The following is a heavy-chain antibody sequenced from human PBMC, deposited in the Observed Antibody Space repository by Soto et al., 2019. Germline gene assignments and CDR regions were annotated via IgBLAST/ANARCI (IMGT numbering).Heavy chain of an antibody. Sequence: ASVKVSCKASGGTFSSYTISWVRQAPGQGLEWMGRIIPILGIANYAQKFQGRVTITADKSTSTAYMELSSLRSEDTAVYYCARGTGTTWEGPSSRNYYYYYMDVWGKGTTVTVSS. CDR3: ARGTGTTWEGPSSRNYYYYYMDV. D-gene: IGHD1-7*01. CDR2: IIPILGIA. J-gene: IGHJ6*03. CDR1: GGTFSSYT. V-gene: IGHV1-69*02.